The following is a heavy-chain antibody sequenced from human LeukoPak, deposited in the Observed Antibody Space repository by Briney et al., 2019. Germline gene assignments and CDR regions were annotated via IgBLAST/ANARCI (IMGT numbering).Heavy chain of an antibody. V-gene: IGHV1-69*05. Sequence: GASVKVSCKASGGTFSSYAISWVRQAPGQGLEWMGRIIPIFGTANYAQKFQGRVTITTDESTSTAYMELSSLRSEDTAVYYCARDTRNYSNCYVISDWFDPWGQGILVTVSS. J-gene: IGHJ5*02. CDR3: ARDTRNYSNCYVISDWFDP. CDR2: IIPIFGTA. D-gene: IGHD4-11*01. CDR1: GGTFSSYA.